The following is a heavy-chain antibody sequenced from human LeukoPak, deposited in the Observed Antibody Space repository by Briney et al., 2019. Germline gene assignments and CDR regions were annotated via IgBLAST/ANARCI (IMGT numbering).Heavy chain of an antibody. V-gene: IGHV4-59*01. Sequence: SETLSLTCTVSGDSISTYYWSWIRQPPGKGLEWIGYIYYRVTSDYNPSLKSRVTISVDTSKNQFSLKLSSVTAADTAVYYCARVSEYYDFWSGYSNWFNPWGQGTLVTVSS. J-gene: IGHJ5*02. CDR3: ARVSEYYDFWSGYSNWFNP. CDR1: GDSISTYY. CDR2: IYYRVTS. D-gene: IGHD3-3*01.